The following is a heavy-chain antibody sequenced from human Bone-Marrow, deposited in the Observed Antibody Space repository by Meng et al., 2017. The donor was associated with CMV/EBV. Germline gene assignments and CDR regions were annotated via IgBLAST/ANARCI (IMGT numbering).Heavy chain of an antibody. CDR3: ARDGYCSSTSCLYYYYYYGMGV. Sequence: GGSLRLSCAASGFTFSSYSMNWVRQAPGKGLEWVSSISSSSSYIYYADSVKGRFTISRDNAKNSLYLQMNSLRAEDTAVYYCARDGYCSSTSCLYYYYYYGMGVWGQGTTVAVSS. J-gene: IGHJ6*02. CDR1: GFTFSSYS. CDR2: ISSSSSYI. V-gene: IGHV3-21*01. D-gene: IGHD2-2*01.